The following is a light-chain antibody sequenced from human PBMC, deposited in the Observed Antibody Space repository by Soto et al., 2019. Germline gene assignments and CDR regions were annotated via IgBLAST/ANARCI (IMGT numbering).Light chain of an antibody. Sequence: DIQMTQSPSSLSASVGDRVTITCQASQDISNYLNWYQQKPGKDPKLLIYDASNLETAVPSRFSGSGTGTNFTFTISNLQAEDIATYYCQQYDNLPTFGQGTKLEIK. J-gene: IGKJ2*01. CDR3: QQYDNLPT. CDR1: QDISNY. V-gene: IGKV1-33*01. CDR2: DAS.